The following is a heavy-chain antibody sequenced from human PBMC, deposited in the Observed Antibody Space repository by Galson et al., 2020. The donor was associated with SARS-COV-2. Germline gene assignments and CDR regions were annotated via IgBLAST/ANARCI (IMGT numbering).Heavy chain of an antibody. CDR3: ARDGDYYDSSGYYGPPYWYFDL. D-gene: IGHD3-22*01. CDR1: GFTFSSYG. V-gene: IGHV3-33*01. CDR2: IWYDGSNK. Sequence: QLGESLKISCAASGFTFSSYGMHWVRQAPGKGLEWVAVIWYDGSNKYYADSVKGRFTISRDNSKNTLYLQMNSLRAEDTAVYYCARDGDYYDSSGYYGPPYWYFDLWGRGTLVTVSS. J-gene: IGHJ2*01.